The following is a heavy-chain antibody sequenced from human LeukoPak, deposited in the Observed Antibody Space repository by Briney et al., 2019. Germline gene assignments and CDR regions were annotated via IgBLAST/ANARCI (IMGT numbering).Heavy chain of an antibody. CDR1: GFTFDDYA. CDR2: ISWNSGSI. V-gene: IGHV3-9*01. Sequence: GGSLRLSCAASGFTFDDYAMHWVRQAPGKGLEWVSGISWNSGSIGYADSVKGRFTISRDNAKNSLYLQMNSLRAEDTAVYYCAKYRSGYEYYFDYWGQGTLVTVSS. CDR3: AKYRSGYEYYFDY. J-gene: IGHJ4*02. D-gene: IGHD3-22*01.